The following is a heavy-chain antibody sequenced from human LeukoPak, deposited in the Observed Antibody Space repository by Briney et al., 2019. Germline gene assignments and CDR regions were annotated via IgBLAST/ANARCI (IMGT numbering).Heavy chain of an antibody. J-gene: IGHJ4*02. CDR2: IRGKANSYAT. D-gene: IGHD5-12*01. CDR3: TSQEATPGY. V-gene: IGHV3-73*01. CDR1: GFTFSGSA. Sequence: PGGSLRLSCAASGFTFSGSAMHWVRQASGKGLEWVGRIRGKANSYATSYAASVKARFTISRDDSKNTAFLQMNSLKTEDTAVYYCTSQEATPGYWGQGTLVTVSS.